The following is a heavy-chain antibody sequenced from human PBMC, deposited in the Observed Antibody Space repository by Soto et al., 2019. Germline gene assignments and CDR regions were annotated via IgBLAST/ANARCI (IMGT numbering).Heavy chain of an antibody. D-gene: IGHD5-18*01. J-gene: IGHJ4*02. Sequence: GGSLRLSCAASGFTFSSYAMSWVRQAPGKGLEWVSGISGSGGSTYYADSVKGRFTISRGNSKNTLYLQMNSLRAEDTAVYYCAKSLATQLWLNYFDYWGQGTLVTVSS. CDR1: GFTFSSYA. CDR3: AKSLATQLWLNYFDY. V-gene: IGHV3-23*01. CDR2: ISGSGGST.